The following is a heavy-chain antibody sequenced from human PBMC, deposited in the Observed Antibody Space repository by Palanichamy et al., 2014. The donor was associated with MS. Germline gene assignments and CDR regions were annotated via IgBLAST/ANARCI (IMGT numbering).Heavy chain of an antibody. V-gene: IGHV4-59*01. Sequence: QVQLQESGPGLVKPSETLSLTCAVSGGYISNYYWSWIRQPPGKGLEWIGYLYYGGSTNSNPSLESRVTISVDTSKNQFSLKVTSVTAADTAVYYCARDGGEKYGSENYYNAFDIWGQGTMVTVSS. CDR2: LYYGGST. J-gene: IGHJ3*02. D-gene: IGHD3-10*01. CDR1: GGYISNYY. CDR3: ARDGGEKYGSENYYNAFDI.